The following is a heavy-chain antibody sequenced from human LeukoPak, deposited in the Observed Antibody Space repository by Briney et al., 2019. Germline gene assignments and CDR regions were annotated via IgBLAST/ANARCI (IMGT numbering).Heavy chain of an antibody. CDR1: GFTFSSYA. V-gene: IGHV3-7*01. Sequence: GRSLRLSCAASGFTFSSYAMHWVRQAPGKGLEWVANIKQDGSEKYYVDSVRGRFTISRDNAKNSLYLQMNSLRAEDTAVYYCARENSDRYHYYYMDVWGKGTTVTVSS. CDR3: ARENSDRYHYYYMDV. J-gene: IGHJ6*03. D-gene: IGHD1/OR15-1a*01. CDR2: IKQDGSEK.